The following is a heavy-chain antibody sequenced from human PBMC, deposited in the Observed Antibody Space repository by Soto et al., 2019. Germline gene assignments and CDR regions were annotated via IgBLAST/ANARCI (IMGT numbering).Heavy chain of an antibody. CDR2: IIPIFGTA. Sequence: QVQLVQSGAEVKKPGSSVKVSCKASGGTFSSYAISWVRQAPGQGLEWMGGIIPIFGTANDAQKFQGRVTITADESTSTAYMELSSLRSEDTAVYYCARTIGYCISTSCRTWNWFDPWGQGTLGTVAS. CDR1: GGTFSSYA. CDR3: ARTIGYCISTSCRTWNWFDP. V-gene: IGHV1-69*12. J-gene: IGHJ5*02. D-gene: IGHD2-2*01.